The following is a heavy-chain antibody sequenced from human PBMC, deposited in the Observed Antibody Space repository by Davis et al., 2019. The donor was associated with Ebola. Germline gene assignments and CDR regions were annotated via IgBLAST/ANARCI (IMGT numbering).Heavy chain of an antibody. V-gene: IGHV1-2*02. CDR1: GYTFTGYY. D-gene: IGHD4-17*01. Sequence: ASVKVSCKASGYTFTGYYMYWVRQAPGQGLEWMGWINPNSGGTNYAQRLQGRVTITADESTSTAYMELSSLRSEDTAVYYCARDRGYYGDYGNWFDPWGQGTLVTVSS. CDR2: INPNSGGT. J-gene: IGHJ5*02. CDR3: ARDRGYYGDYGNWFDP.